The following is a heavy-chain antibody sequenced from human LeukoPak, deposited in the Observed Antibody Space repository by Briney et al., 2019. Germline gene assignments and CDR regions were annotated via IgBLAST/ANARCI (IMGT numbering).Heavy chain of an antibody. CDR2: IIPIFGTA. D-gene: IGHD3-22*01. Sequence: ASVKVSCKASGGTFSSYAISWVRQAPGQGLEWMGGIIPIFGTANYAQKFQGRVTITADESTSTAYMELSSLRSEDTAVYYCARDRGSSGYYGGYYFDYWGQGTLVTVSS. CDR3: ARDRGSSGYYGGYYFDY. V-gene: IGHV1-69*13. CDR1: GGTFSSYA. J-gene: IGHJ4*02.